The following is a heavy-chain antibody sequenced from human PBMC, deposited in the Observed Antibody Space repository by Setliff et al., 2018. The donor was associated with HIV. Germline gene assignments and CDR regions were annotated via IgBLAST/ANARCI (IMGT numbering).Heavy chain of an antibody. CDR2: INVGSGKT. V-gene: IGHV1-3*01. J-gene: IGHJ5*02. D-gene: IGHD2-15*01. CDR1: GYSFINHA. CDR3: ARDGCSGQRCYLFNWFDP. Sequence: ASVKVSCKASGYSFINHAMHWVRQAPGQRLEWMGWINVGSGKTQYSQEFQGRVTITKDTSATTAYMELSSLTSEDTAVYYCARDGCSGQRCYLFNWFDPWGQGTLVTVSS.